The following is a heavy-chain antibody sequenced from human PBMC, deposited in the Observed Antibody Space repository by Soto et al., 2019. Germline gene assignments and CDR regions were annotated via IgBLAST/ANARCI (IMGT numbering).Heavy chain of an antibody. Sequence: ASVKVSCKASGYTFTGYYMHWVRQAPGQGLEWMGWINPNSGGTNYAQKFQGWVTMTRDTSISTAYMELSRLRSDDTAVYYCARGIQQGVTVYHYYYLDVWGKGTTVTVSS. V-gene: IGHV1-2*04. J-gene: IGHJ6*03. CDR1: GYTFTGYY. D-gene: IGHD2-21*02. CDR2: INPNSGGT. CDR3: ARGIQQGVTVYHYYYLDV.